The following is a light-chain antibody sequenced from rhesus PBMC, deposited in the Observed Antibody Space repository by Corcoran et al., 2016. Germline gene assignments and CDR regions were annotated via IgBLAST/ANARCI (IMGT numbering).Light chain of an antibody. J-gene: IGKJ2*01. V-gene: IGKV1-25*01. CDR2: KAS. Sequence: DIQMTQSPSSLSASMGDTVTITCRASQGINSYLAWYQQKPGKAPNLLIYKASTLQRGVTSRLSGSGSGTDFTLTISSLQPEDFATYHCQQHNSYPFSFGQGTKVEIK. CDR1: QGINSY. CDR3: QQHNSYPFS.